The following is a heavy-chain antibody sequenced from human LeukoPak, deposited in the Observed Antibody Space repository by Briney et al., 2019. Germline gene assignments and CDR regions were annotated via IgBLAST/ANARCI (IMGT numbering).Heavy chain of an antibody. CDR3: ARDRPYYSSGWLDAFDI. CDR1: GGTFSSYA. D-gene: IGHD6-19*01. CDR2: IIPIFGTA. V-gene: IGHV1-69*05. J-gene: IGHJ3*02. Sequence: SVKVSCKASGGTFSSYAISWVRQAPGQGLEWMGRIIPIFGTANYAQKFQGRVTITTDESTSTAYMELSSLRFEDTAVYYCARDRPYYSSGWLDAFDIWGQGTMVTVSS.